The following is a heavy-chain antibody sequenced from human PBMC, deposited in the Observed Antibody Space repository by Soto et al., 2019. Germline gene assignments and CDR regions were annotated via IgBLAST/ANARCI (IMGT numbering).Heavy chain of an antibody. J-gene: IGHJ6*03. CDR3: ARSAPIVVVVAATRDYYYYMDV. V-gene: IGHV3-21*01. Sequence: GVMRLSCAASGFTFSSYSMNWVRQAPXKGLEWVSSISSSSSYIYYADSVKGRFTISRDNAKNSLYLQMNSLRAEDTAVYYCARSAPIVVVVAATRDYYYYMDVWGKGTTDTVSS. D-gene: IGHD2-15*01. CDR2: ISSSSSYI. CDR1: GFTFSSYS.